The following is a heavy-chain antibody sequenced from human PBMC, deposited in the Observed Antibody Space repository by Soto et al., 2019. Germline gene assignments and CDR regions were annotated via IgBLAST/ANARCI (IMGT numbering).Heavy chain of an antibody. D-gene: IGHD3-22*01. V-gene: IGHV1-3*01. CDR2: INAGNGNT. Sequence: ASVKVSCKASGYTFTSYAMHWVRQAPGQRLEWMGWINAGNGNTKYSQKFQGRVTITGDTSASTAYMELSSLRSEDTAVYYCARALYYYDSSGSVGYFDYWGQGTLVTVSS. CDR3: ARALYYYDSSGSVGYFDY. CDR1: GYTFTSYA. J-gene: IGHJ4*02.